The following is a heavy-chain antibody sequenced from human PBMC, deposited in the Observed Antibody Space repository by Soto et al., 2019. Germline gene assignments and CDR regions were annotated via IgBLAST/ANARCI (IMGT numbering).Heavy chain of an antibody. CDR1: GYTFTDYF. CDR2: INPNSGGT. Sequence: VEMVQSGAEVKKPGASVKVSCKASGYTFTDYFIHWVRQAPGQGLEWMGWINPNSGGTNYAQKFQGRVTMTRDTSIKTVYMDLSRLRSDDTATYYCARDTKIPANAIHAGRWGQGTLVTVSS. CDR3: ARDTKIPANAIHAGR. D-gene: IGHD2-2*01. V-gene: IGHV1-2*02. J-gene: IGHJ4*02.